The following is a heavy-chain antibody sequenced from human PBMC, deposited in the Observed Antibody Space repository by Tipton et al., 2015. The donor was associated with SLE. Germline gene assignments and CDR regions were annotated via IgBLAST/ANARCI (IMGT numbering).Heavy chain of an antibody. CDR3: AAQPVAGLWYFDL. Sequence: TLSLTCTVSGGSISSYYWSWIRQPPGKGLEWIGYIYYSGSTNYNPSLKSRVTISVDTSKNQFSLKLSSVTAADTAVHYCAAQPVAGLWYFDLWGRGTLVTVSS. D-gene: IGHD1-14*01. CDR1: GGSISSYY. J-gene: IGHJ2*01. V-gene: IGHV4-59*01. CDR2: IYYSGST.